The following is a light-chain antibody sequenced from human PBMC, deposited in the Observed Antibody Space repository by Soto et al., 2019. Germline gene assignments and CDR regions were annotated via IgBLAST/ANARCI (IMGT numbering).Light chain of an antibody. Sequence: DIQMTHSPSTLPASVGDRVTITCRANQSSSTWSACYQQQPAKAPHLLIYKAARLETTGPSRFIGSRSSTEFTLTISFLQHDDFATFYCQQYNSYSPLTFGGGTKVDIK. J-gene: IGKJ4*01. CDR3: QQYNSYSPLT. V-gene: IGKV1-5*03. CDR2: KAA. CDR1: QSSSTW.